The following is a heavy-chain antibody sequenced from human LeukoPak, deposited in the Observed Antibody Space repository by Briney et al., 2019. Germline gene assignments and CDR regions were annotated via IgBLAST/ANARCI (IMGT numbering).Heavy chain of an antibody. Sequence: PGGSLRLSCAASGFTFNSYTMSWVRQAPEKGLEWVANIKQDGSEKYYVDSVKGRFTISRDNAKNSLYLQMNSLRAEDTAVYYWARMLVYSRFPWGQGTLVTVSS. J-gene: IGHJ5*02. CDR3: ARMLVYSRFP. CDR1: GFTFNSYT. V-gene: IGHV3-7*01. D-gene: IGHD6-13*01. CDR2: IKQDGSEK.